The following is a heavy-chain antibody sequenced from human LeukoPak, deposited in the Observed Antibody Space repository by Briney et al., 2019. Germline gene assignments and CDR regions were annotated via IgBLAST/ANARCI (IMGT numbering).Heavy chain of an antibody. CDR1: GFTFSSYG. D-gene: IGHD3-10*01. J-gene: IGHJ4*02. V-gene: IGHV3-30*03. CDR3: AASAWDY. CDR2: ISYDGSNK. Sequence: PGTSLRLSCAASGFTFSSYGMHWVRQAPGKGLEWVAVISYDGSNKYYADSVKGRFTISRDNSKNTLYLQMNSLRAEDTAVYYCAASAWDYWGQGTLVTVSS.